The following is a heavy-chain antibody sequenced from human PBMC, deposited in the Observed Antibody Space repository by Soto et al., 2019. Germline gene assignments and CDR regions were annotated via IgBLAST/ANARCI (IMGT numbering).Heavy chain of an antibody. D-gene: IGHD6-19*01. CDR1: GFTFSSYW. Sequence: PGGSLRLSCTASGFTFSSYWIHWVRQAPGKGLLWDSRVNGDGSSTNYADSVKGRFTIFRDNDRNTVHLQMNSLGAEDTAVYYCARAYSSGWPLDYWGQGTLVTVSS. J-gene: IGHJ4*02. CDR3: ARAYSSGWPLDY. CDR2: VNGDGSST. V-gene: IGHV3-74*01.